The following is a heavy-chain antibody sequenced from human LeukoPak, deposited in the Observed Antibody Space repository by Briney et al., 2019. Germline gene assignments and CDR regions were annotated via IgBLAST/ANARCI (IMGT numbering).Heavy chain of an antibody. V-gene: IGHV3-43*02. CDR2: ISGDGSST. J-gene: IGHJ4*02. CDR1: GFTFNDYA. CDR3: TKDMSTAMTPGFDY. D-gene: IGHD5-18*01. Sequence: GGSLRLSCAASGFTFNDYAMHWVRQVPGKGLEWVSLISGDGSSTFYADSVKGRFSISRDNSKNSLYPQMNSLTTDDTAFYYCTKDMSTAMTPGFDYWGQGTLVTVSP.